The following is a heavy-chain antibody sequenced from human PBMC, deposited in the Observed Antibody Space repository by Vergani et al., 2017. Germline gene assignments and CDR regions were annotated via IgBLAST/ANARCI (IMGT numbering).Heavy chain of an antibody. CDR3: ARDLVVPAALGYYGMDV. D-gene: IGHD2-2*01. J-gene: IGHJ6*02. V-gene: IGHV1-18*01. Sequence: QVQLVQSGAEVKKPGASVKVSCKASGYTFTSYGISWVRQAPGQGLEWMGWISAYNGNTNYAQKLQGRVTMTTDTSTSTAYMELRSLRYDDTAVYYCARDLVVPAALGYYGMDVWGQGTTVTVSS. CDR1: GYTFTSYG. CDR2: ISAYNGNT.